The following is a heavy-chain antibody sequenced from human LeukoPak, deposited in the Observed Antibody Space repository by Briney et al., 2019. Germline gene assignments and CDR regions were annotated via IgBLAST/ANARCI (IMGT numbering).Heavy chain of an antibody. D-gene: IGHD6-13*01. CDR1: GFSLSGYW. Sequence: PGGSLRLSCAASGFSLSGYWMHWVRQAPGKGLVWVSRINSDGSTTNYADSVKGRFTISRDNAKNTLYLQMNSLRAEDTAVYYCARRQYRSSWYYFDYWGQGTLVTVSS. CDR3: ARRQYRSSWYYFDY. V-gene: IGHV3-74*01. J-gene: IGHJ4*02. CDR2: INSDGSTT.